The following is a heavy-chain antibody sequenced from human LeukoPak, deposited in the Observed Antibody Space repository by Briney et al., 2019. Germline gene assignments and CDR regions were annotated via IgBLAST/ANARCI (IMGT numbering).Heavy chain of an antibody. CDR2: ISAYNGNT. D-gene: IGHD2-15*01. Sequence: GASVKVSCKASGYTFTSYGISWVRQAPGQGLEWMGWISAYNGNTNYAQKLQGRATMTTDTSTSTAYMELRSLRSDDTAVYYCARWRYCSGGSCYRGLGWFDPWGQGTLVTVSS. CDR1: GYTFTSYG. J-gene: IGHJ5*02. CDR3: ARWRYCSGGSCYRGLGWFDP. V-gene: IGHV1-18*01.